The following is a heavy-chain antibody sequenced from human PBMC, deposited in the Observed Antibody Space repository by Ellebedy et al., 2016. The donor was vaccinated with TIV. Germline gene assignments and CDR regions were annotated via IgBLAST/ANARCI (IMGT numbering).Heavy chain of an antibody. Sequence: LSLTCAASGFSFSTYSMSWVRRAPGKGLEWVSYITSSASTTYYADSVKGRFTISRDNAKNSLYLQMNSLRAEDTAVYYCARAGYSSGWHYYYYMDVWGKGTTVTVSS. J-gene: IGHJ6*03. D-gene: IGHD6-19*01. CDR2: ITSSASTT. CDR1: GFSFSTYS. CDR3: ARAGYSSGWHYYYYMDV. V-gene: IGHV3-48*04.